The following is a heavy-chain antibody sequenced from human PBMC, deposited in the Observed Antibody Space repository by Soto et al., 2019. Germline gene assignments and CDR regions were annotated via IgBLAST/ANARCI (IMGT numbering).Heavy chain of an antibody. CDR2: IFYSGDT. D-gene: IGHD1-7*01. CDR3: VGTGTTDDF. V-gene: IGHV4-30-4*01. CDR1: GASVNTGDYY. J-gene: IGHJ1*01. Sequence: VQLQGSGPGLLKPSQTLSLTCTVSGASVNTGDYYWSYIRQPPGKGLEWLGYIFYSGDTYYNPSLKSLVTISLNTSRNQFSLTLTAVTDADTALYYCVGTGTTDDFWGQGTLVTVSS.